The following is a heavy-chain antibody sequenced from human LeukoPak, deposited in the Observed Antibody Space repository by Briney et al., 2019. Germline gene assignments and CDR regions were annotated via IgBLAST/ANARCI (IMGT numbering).Heavy chain of an antibody. V-gene: IGHV4-34*01. CDR2: INHSGST. J-gene: IGHJ4*02. CDR3: ARDPIEHRRYFDY. Sequence: PSETLSLTCAVYGGSFSGYYWSWIRQPPGKGLEWIGEINHSGSTNYNPSLKSRVTISVDTSKNQFSLKLSSVTAADTAVYYCARDPIEHRRYFDYWGQGTLVTVSS. CDR1: GGSFSGYY.